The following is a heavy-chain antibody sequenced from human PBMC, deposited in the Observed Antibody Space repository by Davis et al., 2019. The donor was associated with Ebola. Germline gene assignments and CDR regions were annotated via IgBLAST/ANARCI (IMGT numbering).Heavy chain of an antibody. CDR2: ISSSSSYI. Sequence: GGSLRLSCAASGFTFSSYVMTWVRQAPGKGLEWVSSISSSSSYIYYADSVKGRFTISRDNAKNSLYLQMNSLRAEDTAVYYCARRAYYYDSSGYPDYWGQGTLVTVSS. CDR3: ARRAYYYDSSGYPDY. CDR1: GFTFSSYV. J-gene: IGHJ4*02. V-gene: IGHV3-21*01. D-gene: IGHD3-22*01.